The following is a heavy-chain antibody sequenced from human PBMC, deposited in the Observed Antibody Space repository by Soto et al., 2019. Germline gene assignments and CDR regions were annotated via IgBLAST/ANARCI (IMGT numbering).Heavy chain of an antibody. CDR1: GYSFTSYD. D-gene: IGHD3-16*01. J-gene: IGHJ4*02. CDR3: ARGGTPIDH. V-gene: IGHV1-18*04. Sequence: ASVKVSCKASGYSFTSYDFSWVRQATGQGLEWMGWISAYNGNTNYAQNFQGRVTMTTDTSTSTAYMELRSLRSDDTAVYYCARGGTPIDHWGQGTLVTVSS. CDR2: ISAYNGNT.